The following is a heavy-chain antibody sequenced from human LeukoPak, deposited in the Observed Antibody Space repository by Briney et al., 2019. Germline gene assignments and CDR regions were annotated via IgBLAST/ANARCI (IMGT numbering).Heavy chain of an antibody. Sequence: MPGGSLRLSCAASGFTFSSYSMNWVRQAPGKGLEWVSSISSSSSYIYYADSVKGRFTISRDNAKNSLYLQMNSLRAEDTAVYYCARVGSGSYFTSHDALDIWGQGTMVTVSS. D-gene: IGHD1-26*01. CDR3: ARVGSGSYFTSHDALDI. V-gene: IGHV3-21*01. CDR2: ISSSSSYI. J-gene: IGHJ3*02. CDR1: GFTFSSYS.